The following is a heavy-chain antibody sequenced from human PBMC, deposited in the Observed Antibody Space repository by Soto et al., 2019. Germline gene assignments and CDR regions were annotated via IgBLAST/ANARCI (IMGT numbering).Heavy chain of an antibody. CDR1: GFTFSNYW. CDR3: ARDVGGKFGY. V-gene: IGHV3-74*01. J-gene: IGHJ4*02. D-gene: IGHD2-15*01. Sequence: EVQLVESGGDLLQPGGSLRLSCEVSGFTFSNYWMHWVRQAPGEGLVWVSRIDTDGSTTNYADSVHGRFTISRDNAKSTLYLQMNSLRVDDTAVYYCARDVGGKFGYWCQGTLVTVSS. CDR2: IDTDGSTT.